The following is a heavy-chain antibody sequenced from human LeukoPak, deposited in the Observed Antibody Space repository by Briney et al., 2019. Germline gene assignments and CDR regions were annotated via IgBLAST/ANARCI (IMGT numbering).Heavy chain of an antibody. CDR2: IYYSGST. Sequence: SETLSLTCAVSGGSINNGGYYWSWIRQPPGKGLERIGYIYYSGSTNYNPSLKSRVTISVDTSKNQFSLKLSSVTAADTAVYYCASTQLWSGGSFDYWGQGTLVTVSS. V-gene: IGHV4-61*08. CDR3: ASTQLWSGGSFDY. D-gene: IGHD5-18*01. CDR1: GGSINNGGYY. J-gene: IGHJ4*02.